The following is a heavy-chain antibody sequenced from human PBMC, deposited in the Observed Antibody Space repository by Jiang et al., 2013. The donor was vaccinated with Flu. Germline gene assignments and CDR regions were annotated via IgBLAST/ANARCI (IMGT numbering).Heavy chain of an antibody. Sequence: QLLESGGGLVQPGGSLRLSCVASGFTFSTYWMNWVRQAPGKGLEWVANINPAGSDKSYVDPVKGRFTISRDNAQNSLYLDMISLRAEDTAVYYCAGWGSGNYWGQGTLVTVSS. J-gene: IGHJ4*02. CDR3: AGWGSGNY. CDR2: INPAGSDK. CDR1: GFTFSTYW. V-gene: IGHV3-7*03. D-gene: IGHD6-19*01.